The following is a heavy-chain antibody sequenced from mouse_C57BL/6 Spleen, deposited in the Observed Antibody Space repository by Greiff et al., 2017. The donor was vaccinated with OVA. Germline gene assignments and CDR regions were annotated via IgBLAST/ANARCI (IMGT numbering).Heavy chain of an antibody. CDR1: GFTFSSYA. D-gene: IGHD2-1*01. J-gene: IGHJ2*01. CDR2: ISDGGSYT. CDR3: AREGNYNFDY. Sequence: DVKLVESGGGLVKPGGSLKLSCAASGFTFSSYAMSWVRQTPEKRLEWVATISDGGSYTYYPDNVKGRFTISRDNAKNNLYLQIRHLKSEDTAMYYCAREGNYNFDYWGRGTTLTVSS. V-gene: IGHV5-4*01.